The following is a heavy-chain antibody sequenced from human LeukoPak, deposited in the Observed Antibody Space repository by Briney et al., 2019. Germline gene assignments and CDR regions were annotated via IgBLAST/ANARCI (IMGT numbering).Heavy chain of an antibody. V-gene: IGHV4-39*01. CDR3: ATPNCSGGSCYTYYFDY. CDR1: GGSISSSSYY. J-gene: IGHJ4*02. Sequence: SETLSLTCTVSGGSISSSSYYWGWIRQPPGKGLEWIGSIYYSGSTYYNPSLKSRVTISVDTSKNQFSLKLGSVTAADTAVYYCATPNCSGGSCYTYYFDYWGQGTLATVSS. D-gene: IGHD2-15*01. CDR2: IYYSGST.